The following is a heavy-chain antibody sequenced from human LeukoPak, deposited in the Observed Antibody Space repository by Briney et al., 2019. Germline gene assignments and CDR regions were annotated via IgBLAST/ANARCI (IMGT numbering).Heavy chain of an antibody. CDR1: GFTFSSHG. V-gene: IGHV3-30*02. J-gene: IGHJ4*02. CDR2: IRYDGTNK. Sequence: PGGSLRLSCAASGFTFSSHGMHWVRQAPGKGLERVAFIRYDGTNKYYADSVKGRFTISRDNSKNTLYLQMNSLRAEDTAVYYCATDKDSTNWYFDYWGQGTLVTVSS. CDR3: ATDKDSTNWYFDY. D-gene: IGHD2-15*01.